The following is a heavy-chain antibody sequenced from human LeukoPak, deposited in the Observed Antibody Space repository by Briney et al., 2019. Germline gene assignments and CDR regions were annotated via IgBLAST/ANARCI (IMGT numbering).Heavy chain of an antibody. D-gene: IGHD2-21*02. CDR1: GGSISTYY. CDR3: AGSRDLFSAFDI. CDR2: IYYSGST. V-gene: IGHV4-59*01. J-gene: IGHJ3*02. Sequence: SETLSLTCTVSGGSISTYYWSWIRQPPGKGLEWIGYIYYSGSTYYNPSLKSRVTISVDTSKTQFSLKLSSVTAADTAIYFCAGSRDLFSAFDIWGQGTRVTVSS.